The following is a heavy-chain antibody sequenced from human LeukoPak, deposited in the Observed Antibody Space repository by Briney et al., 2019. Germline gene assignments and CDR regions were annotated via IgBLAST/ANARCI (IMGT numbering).Heavy chain of an antibody. CDR2: INHSGST. V-gene: IGHV4-34*01. J-gene: IGHJ4*02. CDR3: ARSHTGCSSTSCPASRTFDY. D-gene: IGHD2-2*01. Sequence: PSETLSLTCAVYGGSFSGYYWSWIRQPPGKGLEWIGEINHSGSTNYNPSLKSRVTISVDTSKNQFSLLLSSVTAADTAVYYCARSHTGCSSTSCPASRTFDYWGQGTLVTVSS. CDR1: GGSFSGYY.